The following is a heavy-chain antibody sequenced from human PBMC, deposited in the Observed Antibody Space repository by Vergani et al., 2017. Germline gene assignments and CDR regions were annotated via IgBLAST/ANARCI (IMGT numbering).Heavy chain of an antibody. V-gene: IGHV1-2*02. Sequence: QVQLVQSGAEVKKPGASVKVSCTASGYTFTDYFMHWVRHAPGQGLEWMGWINPNSGGKNYAQKFQGRVTMTRDTSISTAYMELSNLRSNDTAVYYCARVGTSSNRDYFDYWGQGTLVTVSS. CDR3: ARVGTSSNRDYFDY. CDR2: INPNSGGK. D-gene: IGHD2-2*01. J-gene: IGHJ4*02. CDR1: GYTFTDYF.